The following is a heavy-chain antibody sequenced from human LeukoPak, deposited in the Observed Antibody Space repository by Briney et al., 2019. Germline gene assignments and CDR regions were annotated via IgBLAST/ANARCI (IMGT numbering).Heavy chain of an antibody. Sequence: SETLSLTCTVSGGSISSYYWSWIRQPAGKGLEWIGRIYTSGSTNYNPSLKSRATMSVDTSKNQFSLKLSSVTAADTAVYYCARDRGFYYGSGSPNWFDPWGQGTLVTVSS. CDR2: IYTSGST. D-gene: IGHD3-10*01. V-gene: IGHV4-4*07. CDR3: ARDRGFYYGSGSPNWFDP. CDR1: GGSISSYY. J-gene: IGHJ5*02.